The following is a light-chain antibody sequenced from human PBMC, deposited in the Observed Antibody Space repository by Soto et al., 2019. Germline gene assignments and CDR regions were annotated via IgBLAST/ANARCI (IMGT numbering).Light chain of an antibody. J-gene: IGLJ1*01. CDR2: GNS. CDR3: QSYDSSLSGYV. CDR1: SSNIGAGYD. V-gene: IGLV1-40*01. Sequence: QSVLTQAASVSGSPGQSITISCTGSSSNIGAGYDVHWYQQLPGTAPKLLIYGNSNRPSGVPDRFSGSKSGTSASLAITGLQAEDEADYYCQSYDSSLSGYVFGTGTKVTVL.